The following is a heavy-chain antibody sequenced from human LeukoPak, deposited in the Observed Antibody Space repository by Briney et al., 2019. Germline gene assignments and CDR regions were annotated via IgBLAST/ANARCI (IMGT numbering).Heavy chain of an antibody. CDR1: GFTFTNYA. J-gene: IGHJ3*02. Sequence: PGRSLRLSCAASGFTFTNYAMSWVRQAPGKGLEWVAIMSYDGNNKYYPDSVKGRFTISRDNSKDTLYLQMNSLRAEDTAVYYCAKSYSGYDYDAFDIWGQGTMVTVSS. V-gene: IGHV3-30-3*02. CDR2: MSYDGNNK. D-gene: IGHD5-12*01. CDR3: AKSYSGYDYDAFDI.